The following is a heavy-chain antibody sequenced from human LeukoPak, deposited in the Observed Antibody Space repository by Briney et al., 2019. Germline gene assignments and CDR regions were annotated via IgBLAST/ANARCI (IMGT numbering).Heavy chain of an antibody. CDR1: GFTFSNYG. J-gene: IGHJ4*02. Sequence: GGSLRLSCAVSGFTFSNYGMNWVRQAPGKGLEWVSAISGSGDNTYYADSVKGRFTISRDNAKNSLYLQMNSLRVEDTAVYYCAKEGRSLQTYWGQGTLVTVSS. CDR3: AKEGRSLQTY. CDR2: ISGSGDNT. V-gene: IGHV3-23*01. D-gene: IGHD5-24*01.